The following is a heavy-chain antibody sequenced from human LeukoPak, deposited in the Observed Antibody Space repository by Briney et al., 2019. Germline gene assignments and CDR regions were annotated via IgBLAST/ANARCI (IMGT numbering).Heavy chain of an antibody. CDR1: GFTFGDHA. J-gene: IGHJ4*02. CDR3: ARDRGDSSGYYYGIFDY. D-gene: IGHD3-22*01. Sequence: GRSLRLSCTASGFTFGDHAMSWVRQAPGKRLEGVAVISYDGSNKYYADSVKGRFTISRDNSKNTLYLQMNSLRAEDTAVYYCARDRGDSSGYYYGIFDYWGQGTLVTVSS. V-gene: IGHV3-30-3*01. CDR2: ISYDGSNK.